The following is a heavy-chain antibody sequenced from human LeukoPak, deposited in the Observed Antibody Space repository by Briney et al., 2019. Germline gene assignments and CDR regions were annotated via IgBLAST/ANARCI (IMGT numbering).Heavy chain of an antibody. Sequence: SETLSLTCTVSGVSISSSNSYWGWIRQPPGKGLEWIGSIYYSGNTYYNPSLKSRVTISVDTSKNQFSLKLNSVTAADTAVYYCARAGYGDSDFDYWGQGTLVTVSS. CDR3: ARAGYGDSDFDY. J-gene: IGHJ4*02. CDR2: IYYSGNT. V-gene: IGHV4-39*07. D-gene: IGHD4-17*01. CDR1: GVSISSSNSY.